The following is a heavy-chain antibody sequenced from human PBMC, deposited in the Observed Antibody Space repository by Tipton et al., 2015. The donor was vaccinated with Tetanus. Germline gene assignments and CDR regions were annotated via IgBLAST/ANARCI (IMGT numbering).Heavy chain of an antibody. Sequence: QLVQSGGEVKKPGESLKISCKGSGYIFNNYWIGWVRQKPGKGLEWMGIIYPGDSDTRYSPSFQGKVTISVDKSFNTAYLQWRSLKASDTSMFYCARAHCTDGVCNFDFWGQGALVPVAS. CDR3: ARAHCTDGVCNFDF. CDR1: GYIFNNYW. V-gene: IGHV5-51*01. CDR2: IYPGDSDT. D-gene: IGHD2-8*01. J-gene: IGHJ4*02.